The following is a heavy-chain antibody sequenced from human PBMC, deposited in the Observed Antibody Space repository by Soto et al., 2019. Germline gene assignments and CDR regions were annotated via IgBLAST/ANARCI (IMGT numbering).Heavy chain of an antibody. D-gene: IGHD2-2*01. J-gene: IGHJ6*02. Sequence: QVQLVQSGAEVKKPGSSVKVSCKASGGTFSSYAISWVRQAPGQGLEWMGGIIPIFGTANYAQKFQGRVTITATGAASTAYREVSSLRSEDTAVYYCARVLSTSESRRPYYYYYGMDVWGQGTTVTVSS. CDR1: GGTFSSYA. V-gene: IGHV1-69*12. CDR2: IIPIFGTA. CDR3: ARVLSTSESRRPYYYYYGMDV.